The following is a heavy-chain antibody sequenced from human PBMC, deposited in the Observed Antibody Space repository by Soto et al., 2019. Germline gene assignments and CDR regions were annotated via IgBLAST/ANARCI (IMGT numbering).Heavy chain of an antibody. CDR2: IKSKTDGGTT. Sequence: PGGSLRLSCAASGFTFSNAWMSWVRQAPGKGLEWVGRIKSKTDGGTTDYAAPVKGRFTISRDDSKNMLYLQMNSLKTEDTAVYYCFVHHCSTPSCYPNWFDPWGQGTLVTVSS. J-gene: IGHJ5*02. CDR1: GFTFSNAW. V-gene: IGHV3-15*01. D-gene: IGHD2-2*01. CDR3: FVHHCSTPSCYPNWFDP.